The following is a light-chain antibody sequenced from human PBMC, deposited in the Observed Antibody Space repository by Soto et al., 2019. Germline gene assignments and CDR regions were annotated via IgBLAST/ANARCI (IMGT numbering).Light chain of an antibody. Sequence: DIQMTQFPPSSSASIGDRVIITCRPSQSIGRYLNWYQQKPRKAPNLLIYATSTLYTGVPSRFSGRVSGRNFSLTISGLQPEDFATYYCPHSYSTPWTFGQGTKG. CDR3: PHSYSTPWT. V-gene: IGKV1-39*01. CDR2: ATS. J-gene: IGKJ1*01. CDR1: QSIGRY.